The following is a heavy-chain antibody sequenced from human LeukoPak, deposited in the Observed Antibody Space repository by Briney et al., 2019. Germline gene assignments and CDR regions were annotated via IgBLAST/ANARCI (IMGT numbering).Heavy chain of an antibody. D-gene: IGHD1-1*01. CDR2: INPNSGGT. J-gene: IGHJ6*02. V-gene: IGHV1-2*02. CDR1: GYTFTGYY. CDR3: ARDDPQLERPFVTVGVGRFYYYYGMDV. Sequence: ASVTVSFKSSGYTFTGYYMHWVRQAPGQGLEWMGWINPNSGGTNYAQKFQGRVTMTRDTSISTAYIELSKLRSDDTAVYYCARDDPQLERPFVTVGVGRFYYYYGMDVWGQGTTVTVSS.